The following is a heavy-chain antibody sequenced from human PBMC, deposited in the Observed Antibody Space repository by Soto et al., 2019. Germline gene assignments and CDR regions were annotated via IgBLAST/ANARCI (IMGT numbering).Heavy chain of an antibody. CDR3: ARGSTTAKVDS. CDR1: GASIHHGGYF. J-gene: IGHJ4*02. Sequence: QVQLQESGPGLVRPSQTLSLTCSVSGASIHHGGYFWIWIRQPPEKGLEWIVHIHNSGSPYNNPSLRSRVTISADTSMNKFSLALTSVTAADTAISYCARGSTTAKVDSWGQGILVTVSS. V-gene: IGHV4-30-4*01. CDR2: IHNSGSP.